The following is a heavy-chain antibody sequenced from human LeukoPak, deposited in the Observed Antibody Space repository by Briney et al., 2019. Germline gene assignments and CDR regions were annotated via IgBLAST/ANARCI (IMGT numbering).Heavy chain of an antibody. Sequence: SETLSLTCTVSGGSISSYYWSWIRQPPRKGLQWIGYIHYTGSTNYNPSLKSRVTISVNTSKNQFSLKLSSVTAADTAVYYCARDSAEYYYYMDVWGKGTTVTVSS. D-gene: IGHD2-2*01. V-gene: IGHV4-59*01. CDR2: IHYTGST. CDR1: GGSISSYY. J-gene: IGHJ6*03. CDR3: ARDSAEYYYYMDV.